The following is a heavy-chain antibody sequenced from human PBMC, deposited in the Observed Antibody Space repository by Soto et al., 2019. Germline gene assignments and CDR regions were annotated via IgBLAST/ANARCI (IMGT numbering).Heavy chain of an antibody. CDR1: GFTFSSYG. J-gene: IGHJ6*02. CDR3: ARDRSEEIYYYYGMDV. D-gene: IGHD3-10*01. CDR2: IWYDGSNK. Sequence: GGSLRLSCAASGFTFSSYGMHWARQAPGKGLEWVAAIWYDGSNKYYADSVKGRFTISRDNSKNTLYLQMNSLRAEDTAVYYCARDRSEEIYYYYGMDVWGQGTTVTVSS. V-gene: IGHV3-33*01.